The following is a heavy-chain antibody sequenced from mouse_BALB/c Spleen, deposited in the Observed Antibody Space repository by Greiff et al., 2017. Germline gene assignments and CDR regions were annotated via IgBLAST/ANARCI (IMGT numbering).Heavy chain of an antibody. J-gene: IGHJ4*01. CDR2: INPSSGYT. Sequence: QVQLQQSGAELARPGASVKMSCKASGYTFTSYTMHWVKQRPGQGLEWIGYINPSSGYTNYNQKFKDKATLTADKSSSTAYMQLSSLTSEDSAVYYCARRDDYDEGYAMDYWGQGTSVTVSS. D-gene: IGHD2-4*01. CDR1: GYTFTSYT. V-gene: IGHV1-4*01. CDR3: ARRDDYDEGYAMDY.